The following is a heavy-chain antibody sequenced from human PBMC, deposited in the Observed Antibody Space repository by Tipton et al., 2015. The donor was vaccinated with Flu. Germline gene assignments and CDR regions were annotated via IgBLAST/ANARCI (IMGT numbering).Heavy chain of an antibody. CDR1: GGSFNSGTFH. Sequence: TLSLTCSVSGGSFNSGTFHWSWIRQPPGKGLEWIGYISHSGTTSYNPFLKSRLTLSLDTSKNQFSLGLSSVTAADTALYFCARQFCSSVTCYGDDAFDVWGQGTKVIVSS. CDR3: ARQFCSSVTCYGDDAFDV. V-gene: IGHV4-61*01. J-gene: IGHJ3*01. CDR2: ISHSGTT. D-gene: IGHD2-2*01.